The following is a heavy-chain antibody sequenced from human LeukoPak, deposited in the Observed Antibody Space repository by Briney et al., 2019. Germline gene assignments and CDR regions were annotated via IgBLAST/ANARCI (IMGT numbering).Heavy chain of an antibody. CDR3: ASPYDSSGYYKVHDAFDI. D-gene: IGHD3-22*01. J-gene: IGHJ3*02. Sequence: SVKVSCKSSGCTFSSYAISWVRQAPGQGLEWIGGIIPIFGTANYAQKFQGRVTITADESTSTAYMELSSLRSEDTAVYYCASPYDSSGYYKVHDAFDIWGQGTMVTVSS. CDR1: GCTFSSYA. CDR2: IIPIFGTA. V-gene: IGHV1-69*13.